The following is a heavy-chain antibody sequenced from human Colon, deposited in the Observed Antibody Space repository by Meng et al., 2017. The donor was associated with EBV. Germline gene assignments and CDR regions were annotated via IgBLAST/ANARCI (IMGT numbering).Heavy chain of an antibody. CDR1: GSACVGYV. CDR2: ISAYNGNT. Sequence: HVNLLESVAYVNSQWAPAEVPCNVSGSACVGYVMRGVRQAAGQGLEWMGRISAYNGNTNYAQKRQGRVTMTTDTSTGTAYMELRSLRFDVTAVYYCAREGVCSSTSCLRYFDYWGQGTLVTVSS. J-gene: IGHJ4*02. CDR3: AREGVCSSTSCLRYFDY. V-gene: IGHV1-18*01. D-gene: IGHD2-2*01.